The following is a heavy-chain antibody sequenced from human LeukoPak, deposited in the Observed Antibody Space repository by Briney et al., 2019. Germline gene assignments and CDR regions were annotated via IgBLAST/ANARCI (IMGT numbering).Heavy chain of an antibody. CDR2: ISSSSSYI. Sequence: GGSLRLSCAASGFTFSSYSMNWVRQAPGKGLEWVSSISSSSSYIYYADSVKGRFTISRDNAKNSLYLQMNSLRAEDTAVYYCARSVPVAGTNDAFDIWGQGTMVTVSS. D-gene: IGHD6-19*01. CDR1: GFTFSSYS. CDR3: ARSVPVAGTNDAFDI. V-gene: IGHV3-21*01. J-gene: IGHJ3*02.